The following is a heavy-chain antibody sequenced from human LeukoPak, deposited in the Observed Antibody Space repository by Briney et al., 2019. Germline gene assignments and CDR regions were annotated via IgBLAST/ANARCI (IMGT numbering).Heavy chain of an antibody. D-gene: IGHD3-16*02. J-gene: IGHJ4*02. CDR1: GYTFTSYQ. CDR3: ARDASYDYVWGSYRTYFDY. Sequence: ASVKVSCRASGYTFTSYQIHWVRQAPGQGLEWMGIINPSGGSTSYAQKLQGRVTMTTDTSTSTAYMELRSLRSDDTAVYYCARDASYDYVWGSYRTYFDYWGQGTLVTVSS. V-gene: IGHV1-46*01. CDR2: INPSGGST.